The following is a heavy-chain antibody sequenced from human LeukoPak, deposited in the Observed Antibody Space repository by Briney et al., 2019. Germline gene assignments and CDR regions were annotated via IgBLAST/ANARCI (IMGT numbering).Heavy chain of an antibody. Sequence: ASVKVSCKASGYTFTSYNINSVRQATGQGLEWMGCMNPNSGNTGYAQKFQGRVTMTRNTSISTAYMELSSLTSEDTAVYYRATRLDYGIHYWYYYMDVWGKGTTVTVSS. J-gene: IGHJ6*03. CDR3: ATRLDYGIHYWYYYMDV. CDR2: MNPNSGNT. CDR1: GYTFTSYN. D-gene: IGHD4-17*01. V-gene: IGHV1-8*01.